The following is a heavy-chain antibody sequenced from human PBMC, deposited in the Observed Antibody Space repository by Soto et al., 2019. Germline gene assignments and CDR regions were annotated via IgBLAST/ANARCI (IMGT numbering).Heavy chain of an antibody. CDR3: AKTSSGRGGEALDF. J-gene: IGHJ3*01. V-gene: IGHV3-23*01. Sequence: GGSLRLSCEASGFIFSDYVMNWVRQAPGKGLEWVSTVSGSGGSTYHADSVRGRFGISRDNSKSTLFLQMNSLRAEDTAVYYCAKTSSGRGGEALDFWGKGPLVT. CDR1: GFIFSDYV. D-gene: IGHD1-26*01. CDR2: VSGSGGST.